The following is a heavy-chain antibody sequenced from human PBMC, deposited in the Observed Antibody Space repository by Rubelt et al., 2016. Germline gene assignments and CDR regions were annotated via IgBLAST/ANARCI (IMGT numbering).Heavy chain of an antibody. CDR3: ARVLSGTSVGWLDP. Sequence: QLQLVQSGAEVKKPGASVKVSCKASGYTFTSYGISWVRQAPGQGLEWMGWISAYNDDTKYAQKFQGRVTMTTDTATSTASMELRSLRADDTAVYYCARVLSGTSVGWLDPWGQGTLVTVSS. J-gene: IGHJ5*02. CDR1: GYTFTSYG. D-gene: IGHD6-13*01. CDR2: ISAYNDDT. V-gene: IGHV1-18*01.